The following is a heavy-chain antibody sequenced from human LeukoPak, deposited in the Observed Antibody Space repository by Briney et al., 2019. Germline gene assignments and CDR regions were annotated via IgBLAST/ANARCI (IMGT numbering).Heavy chain of an antibody. V-gene: IGHV4-39*01. J-gene: IGHJ6*02. D-gene: IGHD2-15*01. CDR1: GGSISSSSYY. Sequence: SETLSLTCTVSGGSISSSSYYWGWIRQPPGRGLEWIGSIYYSGSTYYNPSLKSRVTISVDTSKNQFSLKLSSVTAADTAVYYCARHSYCSGGSCYPPGVDYGMDVWGQGTTVTVSS. CDR2: IYYSGST. CDR3: ARHSYCSGGSCYPPGVDYGMDV.